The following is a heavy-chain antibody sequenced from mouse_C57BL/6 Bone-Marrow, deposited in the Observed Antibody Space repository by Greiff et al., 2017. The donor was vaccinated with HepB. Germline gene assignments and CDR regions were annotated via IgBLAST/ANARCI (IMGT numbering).Heavy chain of an antibody. CDR3: ARYSITTVPRFAY. Sequence: QVQLQQSGAELARPGASVKLSCKASGYTFTSYGISWVKQRTGQGLEWIGEIYPRSGNTYYNEKFKGKATLTADKSSSTAYMELRSLTSEDSAVYICARYSITTVPRFAYWGQGTLVTVSA. V-gene: IGHV1-81*01. CDR1: GYTFTSYG. CDR2: IYPRSGNT. J-gene: IGHJ3*01. D-gene: IGHD1-1*01.